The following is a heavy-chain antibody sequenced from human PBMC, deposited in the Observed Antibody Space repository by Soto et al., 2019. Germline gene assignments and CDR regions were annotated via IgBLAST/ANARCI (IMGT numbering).Heavy chain of an antibody. D-gene: IGHD2-15*01. CDR1: GFTVSSHM. V-gene: IGHV3-23*01. CDR2: ITTDGGT. J-gene: IGHJ3*02. CDR3: APHVSCSGGSCQYDAFAI. Sequence: EVQVLESGGGLVQPGGSLRLSCEGSGFTVSSHMMSWIRQAPGKGPEWVSTITTDGGTYYADSVKGRFAMSRDTSESTLYLQMNGLGAEDTAAYYCAPHVSCSGGSCQYDAFAIRGQGTLVTVSS.